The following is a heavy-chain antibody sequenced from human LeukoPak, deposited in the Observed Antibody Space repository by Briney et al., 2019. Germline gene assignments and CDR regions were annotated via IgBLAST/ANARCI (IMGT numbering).Heavy chain of an antibody. Sequence: PGGSLRLSCAASGFTFSHYGMHWVRQAPGKGLEWVAIIWYDGSNKYYADSVKGRFAISRDNSKSTVYLQMDSLAAEGMAVYYCAKDFGHSFGFYNFFDPWGQGTLVTVSS. J-gene: IGHJ5*02. D-gene: IGHD5-18*01. V-gene: IGHV3-30*02. CDR1: GFTFSHYG. CDR3: AKDFGHSFGFYNFFDP. CDR2: IWYDGSNK.